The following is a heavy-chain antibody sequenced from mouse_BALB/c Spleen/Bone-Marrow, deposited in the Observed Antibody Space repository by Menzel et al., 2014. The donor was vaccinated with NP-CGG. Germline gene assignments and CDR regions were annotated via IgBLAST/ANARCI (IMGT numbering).Heavy chain of an antibody. CDR2: IHNSGVT. Sequence: EVKVVDSGPDLVKPSQSLSLTCTVTGYSITSGYSWHWIRQFPGNKLEWMAYIHNSGVTNFNPSLKSRISISRDTSKNQFFLQLNSVTTEDTATYYCARLDGSKGFDYWGQGTTLTVSS. V-gene: IGHV3-1*02. CDR3: ARLDGSKGFDY. CDR1: GYSITSGYS. D-gene: IGHD1-1*01. J-gene: IGHJ2*01.